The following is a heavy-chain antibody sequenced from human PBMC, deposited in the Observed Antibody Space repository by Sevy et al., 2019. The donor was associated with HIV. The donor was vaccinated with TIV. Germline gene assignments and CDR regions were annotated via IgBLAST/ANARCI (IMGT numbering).Heavy chain of an antibody. CDR2: IWYDGSNK. V-gene: IGHV3-33*01. J-gene: IGHJ4*02. D-gene: IGHD6-13*01. CDR3: ARDPGARYAQQLVPYYFDY. CDR1: GFTFSSYG. Sequence: GGSLRLSCAASGFTFSSYGMHWVRQAPGKGLEWVAVIWYDGSNKYYADSVKGRFTISRDNSKNTLYPQMNSLRAEDTAVYYCARDPGARYAQQLVPYYFDYWGQGTLVTVSS.